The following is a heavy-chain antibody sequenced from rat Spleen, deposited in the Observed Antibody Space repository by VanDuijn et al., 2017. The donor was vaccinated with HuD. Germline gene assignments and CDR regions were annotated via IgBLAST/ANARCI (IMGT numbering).Heavy chain of an antibody. D-gene: IGHD1-4*01. CDR1: GYSITGDY. CDR3: ATPTPGIPFAY. CDR2: ISRSGTT. J-gene: IGHJ3*01. V-gene: IGHV3-1*01. Sequence: EVQLQESGPGLVKPSQSLSLTCSVTGYSITGDYWGWIRNFPGNEMEWIGHISRSGTTSYNPSLKSRISITRDTSKNQFFLQLISATTEDTATYYCATPTPGIPFAYWGQGTLVTVSS.